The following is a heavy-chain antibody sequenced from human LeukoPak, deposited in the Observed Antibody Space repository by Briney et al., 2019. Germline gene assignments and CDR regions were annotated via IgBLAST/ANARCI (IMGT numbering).Heavy chain of an antibody. J-gene: IGHJ6*02. CDR1: GGSISSYY. Sequence: SETLSLTCTVSGGSISSYYWSWIRQPPGKGLEWIGYIYYSGSTNYNPSLKSRVTISVDTSKNQFSLKLSSVTAADTAVYYCARDKLVPVSGAYYGMDVWGQGTTVTVSS. CDR3: ARDKLVPVSGAYYGMDV. D-gene: IGHD6-6*01. CDR2: IYYSGST. V-gene: IGHV4-59*01.